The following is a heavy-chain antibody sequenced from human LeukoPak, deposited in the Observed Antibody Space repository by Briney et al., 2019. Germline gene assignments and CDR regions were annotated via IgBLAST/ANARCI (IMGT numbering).Heavy chain of an antibody. CDR2: IYYSGST. J-gene: IGHJ3*02. Sequence: PSETLSLTCTDSGGSISSSSYYWGWIRQPPGKGLEWIGSIYYSGSTYYNPSLKSRVTISVDTSKNQFSLKLSSVTAADTAVYYCARHRAYSGSPPRAFDIWGQGTMVTVSS. V-gene: IGHV4-39*01. CDR3: ARHRAYSGSPPRAFDI. D-gene: IGHD1-26*01. CDR1: GGSISSSSYY.